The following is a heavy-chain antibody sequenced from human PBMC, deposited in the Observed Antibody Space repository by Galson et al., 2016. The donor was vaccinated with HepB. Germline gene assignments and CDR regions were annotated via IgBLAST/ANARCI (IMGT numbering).Heavy chain of an antibody. V-gene: IGHV3-23*01. D-gene: IGHD4-11*01. Sequence: LRLSCAASGFTFSSYTMSWVRQAPGKGLEWVSAITGSGGSTYYTDSVKGRFTISRDNSKNTLYLQMNSLRAEDTAVYYCAHPRTPTTSYFDYWGQGTLVAVSS. CDR2: ITGSGGST. J-gene: IGHJ4*02. CDR1: GFTFSSYT. CDR3: AHPRTPTTSYFDY.